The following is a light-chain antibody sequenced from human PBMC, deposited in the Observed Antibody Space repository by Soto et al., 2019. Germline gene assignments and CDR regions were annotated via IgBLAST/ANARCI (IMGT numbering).Light chain of an antibody. Sequence: DIQMTQSPSSLSASVGDRVTITCQASQDIHQYLNWYQQKPGKPPNLLIYGASTLETGVPSRFSGRGSWTYFTFTISTLPPEDIATEDGQQHEYFPLTFGLGSTVDI. CDR1: QDIHQY. V-gene: IGKV1-33*01. CDR2: GAS. CDR3: QQHEYFPLT. J-gene: IGKJ3*01.